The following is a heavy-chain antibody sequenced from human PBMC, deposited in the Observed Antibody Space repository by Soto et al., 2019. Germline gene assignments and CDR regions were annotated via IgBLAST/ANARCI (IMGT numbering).Heavy chain of an antibody. D-gene: IGHD3-22*01. CDR2: IIPIFGTG. CDR1: GGTCSSYA. CDR3: ARGYYYDSSGHPKFDP. J-gene: IGHJ5*02. Sequence: SVKVSCKASGGTCSSYAISWVRQAPGQGLEWMGGIIPIFGTGNYAQKVQGRVTITADESTSTAEMELNSLRSEATAVYYRARGYYYDSSGHPKFDPWGQGTLVTVAS. V-gene: IGHV1-69*13.